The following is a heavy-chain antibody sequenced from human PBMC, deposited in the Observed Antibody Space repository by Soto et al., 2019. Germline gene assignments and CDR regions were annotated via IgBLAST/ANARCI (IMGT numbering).Heavy chain of an antibody. CDR1: GGSISSSNW. J-gene: IGHJ4*02. CDR2: IYHSGYT. Sequence: PSETLSLTCAVSGGSISSSNWWSWVRQPPGKRLEWIGDIYHSGYTNYNPSLKGRVVISVDESKNQFSLHLTSVTAADTAVYYCPVGGYSPETFDYWGQGTLVTVSS. CDR3: PVGGYSPETFDY. V-gene: IGHV4-4*02. D-gene: IGHD2-21*01.